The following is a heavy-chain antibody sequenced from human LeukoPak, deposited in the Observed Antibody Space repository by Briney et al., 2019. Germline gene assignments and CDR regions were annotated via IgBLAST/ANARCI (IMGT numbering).Heavy chain of an antibody. Sequence: SETLSLTCTVSGGSISSSSYYWGWIRQPPGKGLEWIGSIYYSGSTYYNPSLKSRVTISVDTSKNQFSLKLSSVTAADTAVYYCARQPQGGLDYWGQETLVTVSS. J-gene: IGHJ4*02. CDR1: GGSISSSSYY. D-gene: IGHD3-16*01. CDR2: IYYSGST. V-gene: IGHV4-39*01. CDR3: ARQPQGGLDY.